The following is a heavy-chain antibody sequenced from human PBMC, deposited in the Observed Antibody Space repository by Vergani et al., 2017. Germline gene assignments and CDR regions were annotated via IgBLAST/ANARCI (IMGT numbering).Heavy chain of an antibody. D-gene: IGHD3-16*02. J-gene: IGHJ5*02. Sequence: QVQLVQSGAEVKKPGASVKVSCKASGYTFTGYYMHWVRQAPGQGLEWMGWINPNSGGTNYAQKFQGWVTMTRDTSISTAYMELSRLRSDDTAVYYCARDLARDYVWGSYRYTANWFDPWGQGTLVTVSS. V-gene: IGHV1-2*04. CDR3: ARDLARDYVWGSYRYTANWFDP. CDR2: INPNSGGT. CDR1: GYTFTGYY.